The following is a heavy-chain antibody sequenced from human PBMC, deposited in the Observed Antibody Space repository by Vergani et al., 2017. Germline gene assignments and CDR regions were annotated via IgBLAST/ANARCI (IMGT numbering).Heavy chain of an antibody. J-gene: IGHJ4*02. Sequence: QVQMVQSGAEVKKPGASVRVSCKASGYTFTSYGISWVRQAPGQGLEWMGWISTYNGNTNFAQKLQGRVTMTTATSTSTVYMELGSLISDDTAVYYCARGVGWGGYFDYWGQGTLVTVSS. CDR1: GYTFTSYG. CDR2: ISTYNGNT. D-gene: IGHD7-27*01. V-gene: IGHV1-18*01. CDR3: ARGVGWGGYFDY.